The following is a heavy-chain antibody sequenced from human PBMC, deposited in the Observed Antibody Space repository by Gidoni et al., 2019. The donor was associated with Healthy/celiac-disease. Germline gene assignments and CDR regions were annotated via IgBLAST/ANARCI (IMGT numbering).Heavy chain of an antibody. V-gene: IGHV3-33*01. D-gene: IGHD3-22*01. CDR1: GFTFSSYG. Sequence: QVQLVESGGGVVQPGRSLRLSCAASGFTFSSYGMHWVRQAPGKGLEWVAVIWYDGSNKYYADSVKGRFTISRDNSKNTLYLQMNSLRAEDTAVYYCARSAYYYDSSGYGGGLDYWGQGTLVTVSS. CDR2: IWYDGSNK. J-gene: IGHJ4*02. CDR3: ARSAYYYDSSGYGGGLDY.